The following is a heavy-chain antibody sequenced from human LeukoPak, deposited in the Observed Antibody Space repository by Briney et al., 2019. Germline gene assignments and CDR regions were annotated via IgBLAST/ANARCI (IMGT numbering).Heavy chain of an antibody. CDR2: IRNEANRYTT. CDR1: GLTLGGYY. Sequence: GGSLRLSCAASGLTLGGYYMDWVRQAPGKGLEWVGRIRNEANRYTTEYAASVKGRVTISRDDSKNSLYLQMNSLKTEDTAVYYCTRLRNYGYDFWGQGTLVTVSS. V-gene: IGHV3-72*01. D-gene: IGHD5-18*01. CDR3: TRLRNYGYDF. J-gene: IGHJ4*02.